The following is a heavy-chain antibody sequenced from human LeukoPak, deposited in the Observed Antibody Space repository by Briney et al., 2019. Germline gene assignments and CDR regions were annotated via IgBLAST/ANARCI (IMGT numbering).Heavy chain of an antibody. CDR2: INHSGST. CDR3: ARAVAGTMGAFDI. CDR1: GGSFSGYY. Sequence: SETLSLTCAVYGGSFSGYYWSWIRQPPGKGLEWIGEINHSGSTNYNPSLKSRVTISVDTSKNQFSLKLSSVTAADTAVYYCARAVAGTMGAFDIWGQGTMVTVSS. J-gene: IGHJ3*02. D-gene: IGHD6-19*01. V-gene: IGHV4-34*01.